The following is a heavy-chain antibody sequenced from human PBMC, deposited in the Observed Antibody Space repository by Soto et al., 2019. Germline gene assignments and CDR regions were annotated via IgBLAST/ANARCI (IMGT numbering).Heavy chain of an antibody. D-gene: IGHD6-13*01. CDR3: VSSVRQQLVPTVPSAFDI. Sequence: ASVKVSCKASGGTFSSYTISWVRQAPGQGLEWMGRIIPILGIANYAQKFQGRVTITADKSTSTAYMELSSLRSEDTAVYYCVSSVRQQLVPTVPSAFDIWGQGTMVTVSS. CDR1: GGTFSSYT. V-gene: IGHV1-69*02. J-gene: IGHJ3*02. CDR2: IIPILGIA.